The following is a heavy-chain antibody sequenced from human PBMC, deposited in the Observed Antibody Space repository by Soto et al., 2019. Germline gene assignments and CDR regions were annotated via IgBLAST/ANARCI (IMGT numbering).Heavy chain of an antibody. J-gene: IGHJ5*02. Sequence: SETLSLTCSVSGGSISSYDWSWIRPPPGKGLEWIGYIYYSGSTNYNPSLKSRVTISVDTSKNQFSLKLSSVTAADTAVYYCARGSFFPPNWFDPWGQGTLVTVSS. CDR2: IYYSGST. CDR3: ARGSFFPPNWFDP. D-gene: IGHD3-10*01. V-gene: IGHV4-59*08. CDR1: GGSISSYD.